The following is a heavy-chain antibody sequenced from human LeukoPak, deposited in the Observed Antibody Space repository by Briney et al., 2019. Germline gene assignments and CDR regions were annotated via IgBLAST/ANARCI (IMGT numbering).Heavy chain of an antibody. CDR2: IPYDGSNK. CDR1: GFTFSSYG. D-gene: IGHD6-13*01. Sequence: GGSLRLSCVASGFTFSSYGMHWVRQAPGKGLEWVAVIPYDGSNKYYANSVKGRFTISRDNSKNTLYLQMNSLRAEDTAVYYCAKSGRSNNSGMDVWGQGTTVTVSS. V-gene: IGHV3-30*18. CDR3: AKSGRSNNSGMDV. J-gene: IGHJ6*02.